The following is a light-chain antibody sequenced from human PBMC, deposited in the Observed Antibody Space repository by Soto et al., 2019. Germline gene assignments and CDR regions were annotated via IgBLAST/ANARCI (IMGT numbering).Light chain of an antibody. J-gene: IGLJ1*01. CDR2: EVS. CDR3: TSYAGSNNFFYV. CDR1: SSDVGGYNY. Sequence: QSALTQHPSASGSPGQSVTISCTGNSSDVGGYNYVSWYQQHPGKAPKLMIYEVSKRPSGVPDRFSGSKSGNTASLTVSGLQAEDEADYYCTSYAGSNNFFYVFGTGTKVTVL. V-gene: IGLV2-8*01.